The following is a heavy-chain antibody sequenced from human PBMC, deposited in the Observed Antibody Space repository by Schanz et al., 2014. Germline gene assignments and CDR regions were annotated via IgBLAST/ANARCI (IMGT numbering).Heavy chain of an antibody. CDR1: GFTFSVYW. CDR3: ARENLNWEAFDI. Sequence: EVQLVESGGGFVQPGGSLRLSCAASGFTFSVYWMHWVRQPPGEGLVSVSRISGDGTTTSYADSVKGRFTISRDNAKNTLYLEMTSLRGEDTAVYYCARENLNWEAFDIWGQGTLVTVSS. D-gene: IGHD7-27*01. J-gene: IGHJ4*02. CDR2: ISGDGTTT. V-gene: IGHV3-74*01.